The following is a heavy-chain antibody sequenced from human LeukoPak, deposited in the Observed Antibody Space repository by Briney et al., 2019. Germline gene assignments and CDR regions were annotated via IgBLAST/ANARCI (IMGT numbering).Heavy chain of an antibody. Sequence: GRSLRLSCAASGFTFDDYAMHWVRQAPGKGLEWVSGISWNSGSIGYADSVKGRFTISRDNAKNSLYLQMNSLRAEDTALYYCAKDIAAGYGYDYWGQGTLVTVSS. V-gene: IGHV3-9*01. CDR1: GFTFDDYA. CDR2: ISWNSGSI. CDR3: AKDIAAGYGYDY. D-gene: IGHD5-18*01. J-gene: IGHJ4*02.